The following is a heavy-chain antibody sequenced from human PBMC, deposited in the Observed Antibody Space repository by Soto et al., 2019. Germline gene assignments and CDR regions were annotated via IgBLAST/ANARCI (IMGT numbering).Heavy chain of an antibody. Sequence: SETLSLPCSVSGGSISSGGYSWSWIRQPPGKGLEWIGYIYHSGSTYYNPSLKSRVTISVDRSKNQFSLKLSSVTAADTAVYYCAREVGDYWGQGTLVTVSS. CDR1: GGSISSGGYS. J-gene: IGHJ4*02. CDR2: IYHSGST. CDR3: AREVGDY. V-gene: IGHV4-30-2*01.